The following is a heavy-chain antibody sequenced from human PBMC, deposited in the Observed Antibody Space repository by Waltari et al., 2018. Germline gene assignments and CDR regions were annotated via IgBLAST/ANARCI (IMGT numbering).Heavy chain of an antibody. CDR1: GGSFSGYY. V-gene: IGHV4-34*01. J-gene: IGHJ6*02. CDR3: ARGGSSSWFLNGMDV. Sequence: QVQLQQWGAGLLKPSETLSLTCAVYGGSFSGYYWSWIRQPPGKGLEWIGEINHSGGTNYNPSLKSRVTRAVDTSKNQFSLKLRSVTAADTSVYYCARGGSSSWFLNGMDVWGQGTTVTVSS. D-gene: IGHD6-13*01. CDR2: INHSGGT.